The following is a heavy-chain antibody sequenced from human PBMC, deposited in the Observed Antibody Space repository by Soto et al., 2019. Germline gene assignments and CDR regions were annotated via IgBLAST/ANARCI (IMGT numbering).Heavy chain of an antibody. CDR2: IYFSGST. CDR1: GGSISSHT. D-gene: IGHD2-15*01. J-gene: IGHJ6*02. V-gene: IGHV4-59*11. CDR3: ARDCTDGSCYPIYGMDV. Sequence: QVQLQESGPGLVKPSEILSLTCTVSGGSISSHTWSWIRQPPGKGLEWIGYIYFSGSTNYNPSLKSRVTISKDTSNNQLSLRLSSVTAADTAAYYCARDCTDGSCYPIYGMDVWGQGTTVIVSS.